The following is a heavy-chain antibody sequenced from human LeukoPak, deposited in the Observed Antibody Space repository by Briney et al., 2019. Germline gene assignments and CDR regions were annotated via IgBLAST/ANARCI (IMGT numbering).Heavy chain of an antibody. J-gene: IGHJ4*02. CDR2: IISSGSAI. CDR3: ARYLIPGVYQLLYVARVFCDF. Sequence: GGSLRLSCAASGFTFSDYYMSWIRQAPGKGLEWVSYIISSGSAIYYADSVKGRFTISRDNAKNSLYLQMNSLRAEDTAVYYCARYLIPGVYQLLYVARVFCDFWGRGTLDTVSS. CDR1: GFTFSDYY. D-gene: IGHD2-2*02. V-gene: IGHV3-11*04.